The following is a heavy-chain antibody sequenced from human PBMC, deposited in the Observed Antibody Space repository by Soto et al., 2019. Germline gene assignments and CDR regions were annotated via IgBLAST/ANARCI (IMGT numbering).Heavy chain of an antibody. J-gene: IGHJ6*02. CDR2: INHSGST. CDR3: ARVSVVRGVIVYYYYGMDV. V-gene: IGHV4-34*01. D-gene: IGHD3-10*01. Sequence: SETLSLTCAVSGGSFSGYYWSWIRQPPGKGLEWIGEINHSGSTNYNPSLKSRVTISVDTSKNQFSLKLSSVTAADTAVYYCARVSVVRGVIVYYYYGMDVWGQGTTVT. CDR1: GGSFSGYY.